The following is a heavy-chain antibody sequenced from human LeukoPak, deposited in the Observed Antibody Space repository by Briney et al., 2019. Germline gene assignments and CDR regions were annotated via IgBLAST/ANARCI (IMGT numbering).Heavy chain of an antibody. CDR1: GFTFSSYA. J-gene: IGHJ6*02. CDR2: INSDGNNA. D-gene: IGHD3/OR15-3a*01. Sequence: GGSLRLSCAASGFTFSSYAMSWVRQAPGKGLVWVSHINSDGNNAEYADSVKGRFTISRDNAKNTLYLQMNSLKAEDTAVYYCARTDWNSGMDVWAKGPRSPSP. CDR3: ARTDWNSGMDV. V-gene: IGHV3-74*01.